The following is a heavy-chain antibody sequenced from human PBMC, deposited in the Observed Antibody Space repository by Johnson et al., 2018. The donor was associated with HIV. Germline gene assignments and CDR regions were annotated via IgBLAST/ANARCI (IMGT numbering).Heavy chain of an antibody. J-gene: IGHJ3*02. D-gene: IGHD1-14*01. Sequence: QVQLVESGGGLVQPGGSLRLSCAASGFTFSYYGMHWVRQAPGKGLEWVAVIWYDGSNKFYADSVKGRFTISRDNSKNTLHLQMNSLRAEDTAVYYCAIIWNHTFDIWGQGTMVTVSS. CDR3: AIIWNHTFDI. V-gene: IGHV3-33*08. CDR1: GFTFSYYG. CDR2: IWYDGSNK.